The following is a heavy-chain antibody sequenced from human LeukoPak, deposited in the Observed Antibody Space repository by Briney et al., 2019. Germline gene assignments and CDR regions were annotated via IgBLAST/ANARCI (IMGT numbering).Heavy chain of an antibody. CDR1: GFTFSSYG. D-gene: IGHD3-10*01. J-gene: IGHJ4*02. V-gene: IGHV3-30*18. CDR3: AKGGLWFGNLLVPL. Sequence: PGGSLRLSCAAPGFTFSSYGMHWVRQAPGKGLEWVAVISYDGSKKYYADSVKGRFTISRDNSKNTLYLQMNSLRVEDTAVHYCAKGGLWFGNLLVPLWGQGTLVTVSS. CDR2: ISYDGSKK.